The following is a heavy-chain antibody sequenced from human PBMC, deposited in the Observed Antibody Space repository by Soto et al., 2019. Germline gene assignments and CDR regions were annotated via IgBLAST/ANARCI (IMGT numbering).Heavy chain of an antibody. CDR1: AFSLSTGGVG. V-gene: IGHV2-5*02. CDR2: ISWDDDK. Sequence: QITLKESGPTLMKPTQTLTLTCTFSAFSLSTGGVGVGWIRQPPGKALEWLALISWDDDKRYSPSLRSRLTITKDTSKNQVVLTMTNMDPVDTATYYCIQSRCGGDCLQSYASYYYYGMDVWGQGTTVTVSS. D-gene: IGHD2-21*02. J-gene: IGHJ6*02. CDR3: IQSRCGGDCLQSYASYYYYGMDV.